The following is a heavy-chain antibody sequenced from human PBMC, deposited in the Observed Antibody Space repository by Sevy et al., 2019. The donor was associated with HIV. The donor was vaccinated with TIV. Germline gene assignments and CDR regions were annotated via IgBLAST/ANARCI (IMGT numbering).Heavy chain of an antibody. V-gene: IGHV3-49*03. Sequence: GGSLRLSCTASGFTFGDYAMSWFRQAPGKGLEWVGFIRSKAYGGTTEYAASVKGRFTISRDDSKSIAYLKMNSLKTEDTAVYYCTRTYYDFWSGYYPGMDVWGQGTTVTVSS. CDR3: TRTYYDFWSGYYPGMDV. CDR2: IRSKAYGGTT. D-gene: IGHD3-3*01. J-gene: IGHJ6*02. CDR1: GFTFGDYA.